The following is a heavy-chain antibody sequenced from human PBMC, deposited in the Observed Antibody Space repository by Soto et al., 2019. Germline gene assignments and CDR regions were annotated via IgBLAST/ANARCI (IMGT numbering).Heavy chain of an antibody. CDR3: ARDRSPGSSSWYDY. J-gene: IGHJ4*02. CDR2: TYYGSKWYT. Sequence: SQTLSLTCAISGDSVSSNSAAWNWIRQSPSRGLEWLGRTYYGSKWYTDYAVSVRSRITINPDTSKNQFSLRLNSVTPEDTAVYFCARDRSPGSSSWYDYWGQGTLVTVSS. CDR1: GDSVSSNSAA. V-gene: IGHV6-1*01. D-gene: IGHD6-13*01.